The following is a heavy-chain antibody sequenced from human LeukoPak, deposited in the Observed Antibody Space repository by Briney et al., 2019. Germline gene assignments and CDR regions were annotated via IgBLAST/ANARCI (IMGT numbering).Heavy chain of an antibody. CDR1: GFTFSNYW. CDR2: IYVDGRTT. CDR3: IRDFRSADL. Sequence: GGSLRLSCVASGFTFSNYWMHWVRQPPGKGLVWVSRIYVDGRTTNYADSVKGRFTISRDNAKNTVYLEMSSLSVEDTATYYCIRDFRSADLWGQGTLVTVTS. V-gene: IGHV3-74*01. J-gene: IGHJ5*02.